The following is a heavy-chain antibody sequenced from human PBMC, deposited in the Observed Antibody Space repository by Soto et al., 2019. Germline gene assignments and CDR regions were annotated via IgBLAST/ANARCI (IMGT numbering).Heavy chain of an antibody. CDR2: IKHDGSVQ. J-gene: IGHJ4*02. D-gene: IGHD4-4*01. CDR1: GFTFSGYW. CDR3: ARAPYSNAWYRFDL. V-gene: IGHV3-7*03. Sequence: QLVESGGGLVQPGGSLRLSCEASGFTFSGYWMSWVRQAPGKGLEWVADIKHDGSVQYYVDSVKGRCTISRDNAKKLLYLQMNGLRAEDTALYYCARAPYSNAWYRFDLWGQGTLVTVSS.